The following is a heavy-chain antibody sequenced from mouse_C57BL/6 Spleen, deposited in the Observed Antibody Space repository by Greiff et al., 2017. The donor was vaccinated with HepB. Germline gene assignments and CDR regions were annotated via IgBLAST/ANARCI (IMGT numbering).Heavy chain of an antibody. V-gene: IGHV1-50*01. CDR2: IDPSDSYT. Sequence: QVQLQQPGAVLVKPGASVKLSCKASGYTFTSYWMQWVKQRPGQGLEWIGEIDPSDSYTNYNQKFKGKATLTVDTSSSTAYMQLSSLTSEDSAVYYCATTVSYYFDYWGQGTTLTVSS. J-gene: IGHJ2*01. D-gene: IGHD1-1*01. CDR1: GYTFTSYW. CDR3: ATTVSYYFDY.